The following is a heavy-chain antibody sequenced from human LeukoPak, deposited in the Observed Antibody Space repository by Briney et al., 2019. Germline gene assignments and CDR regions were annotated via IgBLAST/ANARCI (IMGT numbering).Heavy chain of an antibody. Sequence: GGSLRLSCAASGFTFTIYWMSWVRQAPGKGLEWVANIKQDGTEKYYVDSVKGRFTISRDNAKNSLYLQMNSLRAEDTAMYYCARDQDYGDYGVDVWGKGTTVTVSS. V-gene: IGHV3-7*01. J-gene: IGHJ6*04. CDR2: IKQDGTEK. CDR3: ARDQDYGDYGVDV. CDR1: GFTFTIYW. D-gene: IGHD4-17*01.